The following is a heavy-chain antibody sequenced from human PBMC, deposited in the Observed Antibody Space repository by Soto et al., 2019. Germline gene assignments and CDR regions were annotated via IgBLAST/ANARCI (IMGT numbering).Heavy chain of an antibody. Sequence: PVGSLRRCCAASRFTFSSYAMRRVPQAPGKGLEWVSAISGSGGSTYYADSVKGRFTISRDNSKNTLYLQMNSLRAEDTAVYYCAKSVGYDSSGWNYFDYWLHGTLVTL. CDR3: AKSVGYDSSGWNYFDY. V-gene: IGHV3-23*01. CDR2: ISGSGGST. D-gene: IGHD3-22*01. J-gene: IGHJ4*01. CDR1: RFTFSSYA.